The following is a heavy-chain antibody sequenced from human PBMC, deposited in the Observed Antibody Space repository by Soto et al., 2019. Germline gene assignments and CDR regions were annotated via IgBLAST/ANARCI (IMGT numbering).Heavy chain of an antibody. V-gene: IGHV3-30-3*01. Sequence: GGSLRLSCAASGFTFSSYAMHWVRQAPGKGLEWVAVISYDGSNKYYADSVKGRFTISRDNSKNTLYLQMNSLRAEDTAVYYCARDRTQLLWFGELLSYWGQGTLVTVSS. CDR2: ISYDGSNK. CDR3: ARDRTQLLWFGELLSY. J-gene: IGHJ4*02. CDR1: GFTFSSYA. D-gene: IGHD3-10*01.